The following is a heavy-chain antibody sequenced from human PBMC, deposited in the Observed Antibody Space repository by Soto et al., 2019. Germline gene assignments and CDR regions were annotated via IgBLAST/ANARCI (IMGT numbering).Heavy chain of an antibody. D-gene: IGHD3-3*01. CDR2: INHSGST. J-gene: IGHJ5*02. Sequence: NPSETLSLTCAVYGGSFSGYYWSWIRQPPGKGLEWIGEINHSGSTNYNPSLKSRVTISVDTSKNRFSLKLSSVTAADTAVYYCARGLVTIFGVVNNWFDPWGQGTLVTVSS. CDR3: ARGLVTIFGVVNNWFDP. V-gene: IGHV4-34*01. CDR1: GGSFSGYY.